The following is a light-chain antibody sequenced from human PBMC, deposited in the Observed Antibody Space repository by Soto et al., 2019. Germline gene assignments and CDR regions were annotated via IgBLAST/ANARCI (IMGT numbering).Light chain of an antibody. Sequence: EIVLTQSPATLSLSPRERAILSCRASQSVSTYLAWYQQKPGQAPRLLIFDASNRATGIPARFSGSGSGTDFTLTISSLEPEDFAVYYCQQSGDWPATFGPGTKVDI. J-gene: IGKJ3*01. CDR3: QQSGDWPAT. V-gene: IGKV3-11*01. CDR1: QSVSTY. CDR2: DAS.